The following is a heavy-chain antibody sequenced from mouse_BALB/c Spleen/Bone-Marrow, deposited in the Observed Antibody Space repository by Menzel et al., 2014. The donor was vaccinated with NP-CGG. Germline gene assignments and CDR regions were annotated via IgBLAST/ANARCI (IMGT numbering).Heavy chain of an antibody. CDR3: ARDSITTVVATVY. CDR1: GYTFTSYW. J-gene: IGHJ2*01. V-gene: IGHV1-69*02. D-gene: IGHD1-1*01. Sequence: LQESGAELVKPGASVKLSCKASGYTFTSYWMHWVKQRPGQGLEWIGEIDPSDSYTNYNQKFKGKATLTVDKSSSTAYMQLSSLTSEDSAVYYCARDSITTVVATVYWGQGTTLTVSS. CDR2: IDPSDSYT.